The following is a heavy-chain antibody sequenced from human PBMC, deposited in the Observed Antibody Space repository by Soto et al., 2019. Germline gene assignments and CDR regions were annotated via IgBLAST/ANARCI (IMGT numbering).Heavy chain of an antibody. CDR3: ARREGFCSGGSCYRAFDI. Sequence: QLQLQESGPGLVKPSETLSLTCTVSGGSISSSSYYWGWIRQPPGKGLESIGSIYFSGITYYNPSLKSRVTISVDTSKNQFSLTLSSVTAADPAVYYCARREGFCSGGSCYRAFDIWGQGTMVTVSS. V-gene: IGHV4-39*01. CDR2: IYFSGIT. D-gene: IGHD2-15*01. J-gene: IGHJ3*02. CDR1: GGSISSSSYY.